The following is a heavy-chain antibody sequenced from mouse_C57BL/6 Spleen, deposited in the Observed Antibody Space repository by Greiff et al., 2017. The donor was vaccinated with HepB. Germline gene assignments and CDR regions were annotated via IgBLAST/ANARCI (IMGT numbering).Heavy chain of an antibody. CDR1: GYAFSSSW. D-gene: IGHD1-1*01. J-gene: IGHJ2*01. CDR2: IYPGDGDT. Sequence: QVQLKQSGPELVKPGASVKISCKASGYAFSSSWMNWVKQRPGKGLEWIGRIYPGDGDTNYNGKFKGKATLTADKSSSTAYMQLSSLTSEDSSVYFCALFSTTVVAKTGNYFDYWGQGTTLTVSS. CDR3: ALFSTTVVAKTGNYFDY. V-gene: IGHV1-82*01.